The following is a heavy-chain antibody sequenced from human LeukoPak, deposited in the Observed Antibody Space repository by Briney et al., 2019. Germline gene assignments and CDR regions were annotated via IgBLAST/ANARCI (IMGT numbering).Heavy chain of an antibody. V-gene: IGHV3-23*01. D-gene: IGHD3-10*01. CDR3: AKFGSRLRSYYYYMDV. J-gene: IGHJ6*03. Sequence: GGSLRLSCAASGFTFSNYGMNWVRQAPGKGLEWVSGISDSGGRTYYADSVKGRFIISRDNSKNTLYLQMNSLRPEDTAVYYWAKFGSRLRSYYYYMDVWGKGTTVTISS. CDR2: ISDSGGRT. CDR1: GFTFSNYG.